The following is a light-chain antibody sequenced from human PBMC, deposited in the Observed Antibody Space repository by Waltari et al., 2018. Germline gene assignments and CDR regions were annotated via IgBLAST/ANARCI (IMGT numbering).Light chain of an antibody. CDR1: KSVGRA. V-gene: IGKV3-20*01. CDR2: DAS. J-gene: IGKJ1*01. Sequence: EIVLTKSPGTLALSPGERATLSCRASKSVGRALAWYQQKPGQAPRLLIYDASSRATGISDKFSGSGSGTDFSLTISRVEPEDFAVYFCQMYVRLPVTFGQGTKVEVK. CDR3: QMYVRLPVT.